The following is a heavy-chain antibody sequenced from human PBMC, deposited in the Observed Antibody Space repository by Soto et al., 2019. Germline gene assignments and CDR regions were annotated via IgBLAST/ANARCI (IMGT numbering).Heavy chain of an antibody. V-gene: IGHV3-30*18. CDR3: AKEAGKYCSGGSCYPMDV. CDR1: GFTFSSYG. Sequence: QVQLVESGGGVVQPGRSLRLSCAASGFTFSSYGMHWVRQAPGKGLEWVAVISYDGSNKYYADSVKGRFTISRDNSKNTLYLQMNSLIAEDTAVYYCAKEAGKYCSGGSCYPMDVWGQGTTVTVSS. CDR2: ISYDGSNK. D-gene: IGHD2-15*01. J-gene: IGHJ6*02.